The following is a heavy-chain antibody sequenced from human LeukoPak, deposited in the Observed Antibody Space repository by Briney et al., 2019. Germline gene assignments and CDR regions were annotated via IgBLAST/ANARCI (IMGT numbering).Heavy chain of an antibody. CDR2: IYYSGST. Sequence: SSETLSLTCTVSGGSISSYYRSWIRQPPGKGLEWIGYIYYSGSTNYNPSLKSRVTISVDTSKNQFSLKLSSVTAADTAVYYCARDNRYSSKAYYYYYYMDVWGKGTTVTVSS. J-gene: IGHJ6*03. D-gene: IGHD6-13*01. CDR3: ARDNRYSSKAYYYYYYMDV. CDR1: GGSISSYY. V-gene: IGHV4-59*01.